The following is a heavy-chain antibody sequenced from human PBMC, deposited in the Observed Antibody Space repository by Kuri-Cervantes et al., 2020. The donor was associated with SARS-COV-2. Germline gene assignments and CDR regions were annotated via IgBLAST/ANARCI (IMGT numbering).Heavy chain of an antibody. D-gene: IGHD3-10*01. CDR3: ARLPNRGMPFGELLPPPWFDP. J-gene: IGHJ5*02. Sequence: GESLKISCKGSGYSFTSYWIGWVRQMPGKGLEWMGIIYPGGSDTRYSPSFQGQVTISADRSISTAYLQWGSLKPSDTATYFCARLPNRGMPFGELLPPPWFDPWGQGTRVTVSS. CDR1: GYSFTSYW. CDR2: IYPGGSDT. V-gene: IGHV5-51*01.